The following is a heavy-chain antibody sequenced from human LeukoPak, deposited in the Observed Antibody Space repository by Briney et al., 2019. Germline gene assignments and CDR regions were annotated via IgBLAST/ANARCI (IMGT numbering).Heavy chain of an antibody. CDR2: IYSGGST. CDR3: ARDMGGYRRTDYYYYMDV. Sequence: GGSLRLSCAASGFTVSSTYMSWVRQAPGKGLEWVSVIYSGGSTYYADSVKGRFTISRDNAKNSLFLQMNSLRVEDTAVYYCARDMGGYRRTDYYYYMDVWGKGTTVTISS. V-gene: IGHV3-53*01. D-gene: IGHD6-25*01. J-gene: IGHJ6*03. CDR1: GFTVSSTY.